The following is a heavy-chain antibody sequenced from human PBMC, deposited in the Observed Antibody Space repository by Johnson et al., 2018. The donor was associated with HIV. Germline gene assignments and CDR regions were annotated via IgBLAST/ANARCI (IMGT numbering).Heavy chain of an antibody. CDR1: GFTFSSYG. D-gene: IGHD6-13*01. CDR3: AKGLGRAAAGTRNAFDI. V-gene: IGHV3-30*18. J-gene: IGHJ3*02. CDR2: ISYDGSSK. Sequence: QVQLVESGGGVVQPGRSLRLSCAASGFTFSSYGMHWVRQAPGKGLEWVAVISYDGSSKYYADSVKGRFTISRDNSKNTLNLQMNSLRAEDTAVYYCAKGLGRAAAGTRNAFDIWGQGTMVTVSS.